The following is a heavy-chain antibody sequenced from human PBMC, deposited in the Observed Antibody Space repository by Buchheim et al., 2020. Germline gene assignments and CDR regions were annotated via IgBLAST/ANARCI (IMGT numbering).Heavy chain of an antibody. J-gene: IGHJ4*02. Sequence: QVQLVESGGGVVQPGRSLRLSCAASGFTFSSYGMHWVRQAPGKGLEWVAVISYDGSNKYYADSVKGRFTISRDNSKNTLYLQMNSLRAEDTAVYYCARATLLWFGEYTAFDYWGQGTL. CDR3: ARATLLWFGEYTAFDY. CDR2: ISYDGSNK. D-gene: IGHD3-10*01. CDR1: GFTFSSYG. V-gene: IGHV3-30*03.